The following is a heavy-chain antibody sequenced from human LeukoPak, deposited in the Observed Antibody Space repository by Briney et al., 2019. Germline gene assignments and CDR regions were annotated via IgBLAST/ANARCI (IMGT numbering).Heavy chain of an antibody. V-gene: IGHV3-48*03. CDR1: GFTFSSYE. CDR2: ISSSGSTI. CDR3: ARVEQLDDAFDI. D-gene: IGHD6-13*01. Sequence: GGSLRLSCAASGFTFSSYEMNWVRQAPGKGLEWVSYISSSGSTIYYADSVKGRFTISRDNAKNSLYLQMNSLRAEDTAVYYCARVEQLDDAFDIWGQGTMVTVSS. J-gene: IGHJ3*02.